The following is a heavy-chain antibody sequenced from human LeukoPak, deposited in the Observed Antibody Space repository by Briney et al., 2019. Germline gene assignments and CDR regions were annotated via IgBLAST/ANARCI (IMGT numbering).Heavy chain of an antibody. Sequence: GGSLRLSCAASGFTFDDYAMHWVRQAPGKGLVWVSCINSDGSSTSYADSVKGRFTISRDNAKNTLYLQMSSLRAEDTAVYYCARVSGSYTADYWGQGTLVTVSS. CDR3: ARVSGSYTADY. CDR1: GFTFDDYA. D-gene: IGHD1-26*01. CDR2: INSDGSST. V-gene: IGHV3-74*01. J-gene: IGHJ4*02.